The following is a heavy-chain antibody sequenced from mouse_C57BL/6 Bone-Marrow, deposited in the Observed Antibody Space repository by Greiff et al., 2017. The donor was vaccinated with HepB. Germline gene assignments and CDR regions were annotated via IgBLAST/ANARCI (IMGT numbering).Heavy chain of an antibody. V-gene: IGHV5-12*01. Sequence: EVHLVESGGGLVQPGGSLKLSCAASGFTFSDYYMYWVRQTPEKRLEWVAYISNGGGSTYYPDTVKGRFTISRDNAKNTLYLQMSRLKSEDTAMYYCARLLYSPMDYWGQGTSVTVSS. J-gene: IGHJ4*01. CDR1: GFTFSDYY. CDR3: ARLLYSPMDY. CDR2: ISNGGGST. D-gene: IGHD1-3*01.